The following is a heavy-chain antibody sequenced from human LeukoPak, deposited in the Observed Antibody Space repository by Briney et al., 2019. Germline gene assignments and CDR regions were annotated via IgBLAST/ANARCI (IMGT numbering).Heavy chain of an antibody. V-gene: IGHV4-59*11. CDR3: ARGPASSGYCSTTICYTDAFDV. J-gene: IGHJ3*01. D-gene: IGHD2-2*02. Sequence: IPSETLSLTCTVSGGSISSHYGSWIRQPPGKGVECMAYIYYTGSTNYKPSLRSRVTISVDTSKNQFSLKLNSATAADTAMYYCARGPASSGYCSTTICYTDAFDVWGQGKMVTVSS. CDR2: IYYTGST. CDR1: GGSISSHY.